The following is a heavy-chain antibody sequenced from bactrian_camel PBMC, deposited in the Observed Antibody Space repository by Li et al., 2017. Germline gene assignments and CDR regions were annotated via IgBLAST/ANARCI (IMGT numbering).Heavy chain of an antibody. CDR2: LESGGRT. J-gene: IGHJ6*01. D-gene: IGHD8*01. CDR3: AAEQPPGGIWSRCAARRQADFAY. Sequence: VQLVESGGGSVEPGMSLKLTCTGSGLIYDNYWRGWFRQAPGKEREEVAALESGGRTTYAHSVQGRFTISQENARNTVYLEMNNLKPEDTAVYYCAAEQPPGGIWSRCAARRQADFAYWGQGTQVTVS. V-gene: IGHV3S53*01. CDR1: GLIYDNYW.